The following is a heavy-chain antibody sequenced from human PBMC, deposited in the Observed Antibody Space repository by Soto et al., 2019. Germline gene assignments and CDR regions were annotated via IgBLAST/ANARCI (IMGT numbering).Heavy chain of an antibody. J-gene: IGHJ6*02. D-gene: IGHD2-21*02. Sequence: QVQLVQSGAEVKKPGSSVKVSCKASGGTFSSYAISWVRQAPGQGLEWMGGIIPIFGTANYAQKFQGRVTITAHESTSTAYMELSSLRSEDTAVYYCARDRAGGNCGGDCYYYYGMDVWGQGTTVTVSS. CDR3: ARDRAGGNCGGDCYYYYGMDV. CDR1: GGTFSSYA. CDR2: IIPIFGTA. V-gene: IGHV1-69*01.